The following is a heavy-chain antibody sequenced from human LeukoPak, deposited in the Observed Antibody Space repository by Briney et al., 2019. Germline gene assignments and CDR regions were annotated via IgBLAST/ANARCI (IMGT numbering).Heavy chain of an antibody. D-gene: IGHD2-2*02. CDR1: GFTFSSYW. V-gene: IGHV3-23*01. J-gene: IGHJ4*02. CDR3: AKAQDIVVVPAAILDY. Sequence: SGGSLRLSCAASGFTFSSYWMSWVRQAPGKGLEWVSAISGSGGSTYYADSVKGRFTISRDNSKNTLYLQMNSLRAEDTAVYYCAKAQDIVVVPAAILDYWGQGTLVTVSS. CDR2: ISGSGGST.